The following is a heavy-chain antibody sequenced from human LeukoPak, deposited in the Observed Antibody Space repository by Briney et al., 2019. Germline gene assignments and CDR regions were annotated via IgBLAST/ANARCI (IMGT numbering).Heavy chain of an antibody. CDR1: GGSISSYY. CDR3: ATGDISGFYPFDY. V-gene: IGHV4-59*01. J-gene: IGHJ4*02. CDR2: IYYSGST. Sequence: SETLSLTCTVSGGSISSYYWSWIRQPPGKGLEWIGYIYYSGSTNYNPSLKSRVTISVDTSKNQFSLKLSSVTAADTAVYYCATGDISGFYPFDYWGRGTLVTVSS. D-gene: IGHD3-22*01.